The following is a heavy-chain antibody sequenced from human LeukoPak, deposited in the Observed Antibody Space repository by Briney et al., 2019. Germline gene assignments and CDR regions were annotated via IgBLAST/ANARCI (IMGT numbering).Heavy chain of an antibody. CDR1: GFTFSSYP. CDR2: ISASGGRI. D-gene: IGHD3-22*01. Sequence: PGGSLRLSCAASGFTFSSYPMSWVRQAPGKGLEWVSLISASGGRIYYADSVKGRFTISRDNSKKTLYLQMNSLRAEDTAIYYCAKAVVNVYYYGMDVWGQGTTVIVSS. V-gene: IGHV3-23*01. CDR3: AKAVVNVYYYGMDV. J-gene: IGHJ6*02.